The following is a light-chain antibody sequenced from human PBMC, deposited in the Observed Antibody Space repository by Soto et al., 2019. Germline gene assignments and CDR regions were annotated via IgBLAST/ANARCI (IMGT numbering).Light chain of an antibody. Sequence: EIVMTHSPATLSVSPGERATLSCRASPSVNSNLAWYRQKPGQAPRLLFSDASTRATGVPARFSGSGSGTEFTLTISSLQSEDSGSYYCQQYNFWPPLTFGGGTKVEIK. CDR1: PSVNSN. V-gene: IGKV3-15*01. CDR2: DAS. J-gene: IGKJ4*01. CDR3: QQYNFWPPLT.